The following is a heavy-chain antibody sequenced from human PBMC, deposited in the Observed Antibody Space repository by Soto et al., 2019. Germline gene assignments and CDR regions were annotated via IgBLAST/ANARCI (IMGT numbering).Heavy chain of an antibody. Sequence: GGSLRLSRTPSGGPFISYWRHGVGQAPGKGLVWVSRMSGDGSRTNYADSVKGRFTISRDNAKNTLYLQMNSLRAEETAVYYCARGVRGAYGLDIWGQGTMVTVSS. CDR1: GGPFISYW. V-gene: IGHV3-74*01. D-gene: IGHD2-21*01. J-gene: IGHJ3*02. CDR3: ARGVRGAYGLDI. CDR2: MSGDGSRT.